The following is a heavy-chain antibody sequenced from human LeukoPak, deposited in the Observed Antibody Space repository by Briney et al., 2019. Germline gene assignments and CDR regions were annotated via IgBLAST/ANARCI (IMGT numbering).Heavy chain of an antibody. D-gene: IGHD3-10*01. CDR2: IAGGDDR. J-gene: IGHJ3*02. Sequence: PGGSLRLSCAASGFTISSNYLSWVRQAPGKGLEWVAGIAGGDDRFYADSVKGRFSISRDNSKNTLYLQMNSLRVEDTAVYYCARDKSPRGFTAFDIWGQGTMVTVSS. V-gene: IGHV3-66*02. CDR3: ARDKSPRGFTAFDI. CDR1: GFTISSNY.